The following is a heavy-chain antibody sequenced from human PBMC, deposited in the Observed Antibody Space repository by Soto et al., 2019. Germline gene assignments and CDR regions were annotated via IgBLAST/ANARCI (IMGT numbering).Heavy chain of an antibody. CDR3: ARGPRPSSAGTGAY. D-gene: IGHD6-13*01. J-gene: IGHJ4*02. CDR1: GFAFASYW. Sequence: GGSLRLSCAASGFAFASYWMHWVRQVPGEGPVWVSRIDYDGTTTTYADSVKGRFTISRDNAKNTLYLQMNSLRAEDTAVYYCARGPRPSSAGTGAYWGQGTLVTVSS. V-gene: IGHV3-74*01. CDR2: IDYDGTTT.